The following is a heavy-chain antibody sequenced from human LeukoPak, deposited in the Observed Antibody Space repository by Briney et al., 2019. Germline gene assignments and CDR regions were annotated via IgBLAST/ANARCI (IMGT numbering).Heavy chain of an antibody. J-gene: IGHJ1*01. V-gene: IGHV3-33*06. CDR1: GFTFSSYG. D-gene: IGHD6-13*01. CDR2: IWYDGSNK. Sequence: PGRSLRLSCAASGFTFSSYGMHWVRQAPGKGLEWVAVIWYDGSNKYYADSVKGRFTISRDNSKNTLYLQMNSLRAEDTAVYYCAKVRRGQQLEYFQHWGQGTLVTVSS. CDR3: AKVRRGQQLEYFQH.